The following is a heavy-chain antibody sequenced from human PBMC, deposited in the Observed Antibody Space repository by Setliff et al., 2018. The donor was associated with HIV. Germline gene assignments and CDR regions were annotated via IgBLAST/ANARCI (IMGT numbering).Heavy chain of an antibody. CDR2: INAGNGDT. Sequence: ASVKVSCKASGYAFTSYAMHWVRQAPGQRLEWMGWINAGNGDTRYSQQFQDSVTITRDTSASTAYMELSSLRSEDTAVYYCARDHGNGRAYNFWSGYYSLDYWGQGTLVTVSS. J-gene: IGHJ4*02. V-gene: IGHV1-3*01. D-gene: IGHD3-3*01. CDR1: GYAFTSYA. CDR3: ARDHGNGRAYNFWSGYYSLDY.